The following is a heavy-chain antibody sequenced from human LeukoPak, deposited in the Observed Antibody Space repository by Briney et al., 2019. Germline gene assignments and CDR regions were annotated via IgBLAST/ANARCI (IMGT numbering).Heavy chain of an antibody. CDR1: GYSFTSYW. Sequence: HGESLKISCKGSGYSFTSYWISWVRQMPGKGLEWMGRIDPRDSYTNYSPSFQGHVTISADKSISTAYLQWSSLKASDTAMYYCARASYGSGPDDYWGQGTLVTVSS. J-gene: IGHJ4*02. CDR3: ARASYGSGPDDY. D-gene: IGHD6-19*01. CDR2: IDPRDSYT. V-gene: IGHV5-10-1*01.